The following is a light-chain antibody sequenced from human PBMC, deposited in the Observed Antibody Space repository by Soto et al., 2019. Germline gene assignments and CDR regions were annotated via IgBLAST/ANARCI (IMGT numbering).Light chain of an antibody. CDR1: SSDVGAYNY. CDR2: EVS. J-gene: IGLJ2*01. CDR3: SSYTSSNTLV. V-gene: IGLV2-14*01. Sequence: QSALTQPASVSGSPGQSITISCTGTSSDVGAYNYVSWYQQHPDKAPKLMIFEVSDRPSGVSNLFSGSKSGNTASLTISGLQAEDEADYYCSSYTSSNTLVFGGGTKLTVL.